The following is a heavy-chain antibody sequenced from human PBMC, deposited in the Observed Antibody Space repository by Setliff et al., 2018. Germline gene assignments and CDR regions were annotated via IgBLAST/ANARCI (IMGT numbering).Heavy chain of an antibody. Sequence: SVKVSCKASGGTLSSLAISWVRQAPGQGLEWMGGTIPIFGTANYAQKFQGRVTITTDESTSTAYMELSSLRSEDTAVYYCARNTLGPDIVVVVAATPNAFDIWGQGTMVTVSS. CDR2: TIPIFGTA. CDR3: ARNTLGPDIVVVVAATPNAFDI. CDR1: GGTLSSLA. V-gene: IGHV1-69*05. J-gene: IGHJ3*02. D-gene: IGHD2-15*01.